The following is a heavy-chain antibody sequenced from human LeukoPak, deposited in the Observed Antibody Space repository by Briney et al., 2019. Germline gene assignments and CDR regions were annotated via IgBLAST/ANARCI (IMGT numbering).Heavy chain of an antibody. Sequence: ASVKVSCKVSGYNLNELAMHWVRQAPGKGLEWMGGFDPEDGETIYAQRFQGRITMTEDTSTDIAYMEVSSLTSEDTAVYYCATISSGWHSDEYWGQGTLVTVSS. J-gene: IGHJ4*02. V-gene: IGHV1-24*01. CDR1: GYNLNELA. CDR2: FDPEDGET. CDR3: ATISSGWHSDEY. D-gene: IGHD6-19*01.